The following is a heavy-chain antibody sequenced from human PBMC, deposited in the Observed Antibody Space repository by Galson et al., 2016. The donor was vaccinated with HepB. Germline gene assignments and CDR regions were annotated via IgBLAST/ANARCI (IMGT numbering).Heavy chain of an antibody. D-gene: IGHD2-2*01. V-gene: IGHV4-61*01. CDR2: IYHSGST. CDR1: GGSVVSDSDY. CDR3: ARDWGYCTRTSCYAFDT. J-gene: IGHJ4*02. Sequence: ETLSLTCTVSGGSVVSDSDYWTWIRQPPGKGLEWIGYIYHSGSTNYNPSLKSRLTMSVDTSKDQFSLKPGSLTAADTAVYYCARDWGYCTRTSCYAFDTWGQGTLVTVSS.